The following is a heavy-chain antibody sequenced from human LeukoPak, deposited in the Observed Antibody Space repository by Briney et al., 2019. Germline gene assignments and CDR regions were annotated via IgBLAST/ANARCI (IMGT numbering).Heavy chain of an antibody. CDR3: ARVDSSGYIRAFDI. Sequence: ASVKVSCKASGYTFTGYYMHWVRQAPGQGLEWMGWINPNSGGTNYAQKFQGRVTMTRDTSISTAYMELSRLRSDDTAVYHCARVDSSGYIRAFDIWGQGTMVTVSS. D-gene: IGHD3-22*01. CDR2: INPNSGGT. J-gene: IGHJ3*02. CDR1: GYTFTGYY. V-gene: IGHV1-2*02.